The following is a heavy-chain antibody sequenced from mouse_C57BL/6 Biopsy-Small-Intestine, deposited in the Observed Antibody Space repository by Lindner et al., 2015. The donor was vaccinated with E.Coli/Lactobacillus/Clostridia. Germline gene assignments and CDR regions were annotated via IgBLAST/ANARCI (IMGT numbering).Heavy chain of an antibody. Sequence: VQLQESGPEVVKPGASVKLSCKASGYTFTGYDINWVKQRPGKGLDLIGRIYPGDGDYNYNGKFKGKAALTANKSSSTAYMQLNSLTSEDSAVYFCARGTRLDFWGQGSTLTVSA. CDR2: IYPGDGDY. CDR3: ARGTRLDF. D-gene: IGHD2-14*01. CDR1: GYTFTGYD. J-gene: IGHJ2*01. V-gene: IGHV1-82*01.